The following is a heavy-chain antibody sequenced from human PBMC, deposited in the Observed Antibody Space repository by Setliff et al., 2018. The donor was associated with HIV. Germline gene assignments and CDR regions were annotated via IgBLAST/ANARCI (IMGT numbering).Heavy chain of an antibody. Sequence: SETLSLTCTVSGGSSSSGSYYWSWIRQPAGKGLEWIGRIYISGSTNYNPSLKSRVTISVDTSKNQFSLKLSSVTAADTAVYYCVRGLGYYDSSGSYLYYFDYWG. CDR2: IYISGST. CDR3: VRGLGYYDSSGSYLYYFDY. J-gene: IGHJ4*01. CDR1: GGSSSSGSYY. V-gene: IGHV4-61*02. D-gene: IGHD3-22*01.